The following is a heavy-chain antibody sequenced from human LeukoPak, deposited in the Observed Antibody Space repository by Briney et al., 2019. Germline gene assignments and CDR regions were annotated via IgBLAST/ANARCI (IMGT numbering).Heavy chain of an antibody. V-gene: IGHV4-59*01. CDR2: IYYSGSA. J-gene: IGHJ4*02. D-gene: IGHD1-1*01. CDR1: GGSISSYY. CDR3: ASTPPNGAYYFDY. Sequence: MLSETLSLTCTVSGGSISSYYWSWIRQPPGKGLEWIGYIYYSGSAKNNPSLKSRVTISLNTSKNQISLKLSSVTAADTAVYYCASTPPNGAYYFDYWGQGTLVTVSS.